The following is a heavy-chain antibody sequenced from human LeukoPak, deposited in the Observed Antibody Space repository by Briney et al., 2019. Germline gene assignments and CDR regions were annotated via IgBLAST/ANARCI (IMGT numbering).Heavy chain of an antibody. D-gene: IGHD6-13*01. V-gene: IGHV3-7*01. CDR2: IKQDGSEK. CDR3: ARELAEIAAAGWFDP. Sequence: GGFLRLSCAAFGFTFSSYWMSWVRQAPGKGLEWVANIKQDGSEKYYVDSVKGRFTISRDNAKNSLYLQMNSLRAEDTAVYYCARELAEIAAAGWFDPWGQGTLVTVSS. J-gene: IGHJ5*02. CDR1: GFTFSSYW.